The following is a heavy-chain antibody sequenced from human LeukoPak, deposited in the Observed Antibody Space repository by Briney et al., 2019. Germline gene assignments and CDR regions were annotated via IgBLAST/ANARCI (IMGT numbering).Heavy chain of an antibody. CDR3: VIWGDYDVLTGYYVPDY. V-gene: IGHV3-23*01. J-gene: IGHJ4*02. D-gene: IGHD3-9*01. CDR2: ITGSGTST. CDR1: GFTFSNYA. Sequence: PGASLRHSCVASGFTFSNYAMSWVRQAPGKGLEWVSAITGSGTSTYYADSLKGRFTISRDNSKNTVFLQMNSLRHEDTAIYYCVIWGDYDVLTGYYVPDYWGQGTLVTVSS.